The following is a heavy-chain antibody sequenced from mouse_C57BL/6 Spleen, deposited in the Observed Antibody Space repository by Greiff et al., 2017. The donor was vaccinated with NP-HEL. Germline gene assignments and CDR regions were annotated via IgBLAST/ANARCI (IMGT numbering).Heavy chain of an antibody. Sequence: QVQLQQPGAELVMPGASVKLSCKASGYTFTSYWMHWVKPRPGQGLEWIGEIDPSDSYTNYNQKFKGKSTLTVDKSSSTAYMQLSSLTSEDSAVYYCARRDDGYYVDYWGQGTTLTVSS. V-gene: IGHV1-69*01. CDR3: ARRDDGYYVDY. D-gene: IGHD2-3*01. CDR2: IDPSDSYT. CDR1: GYTFTSYW. J-gene: IGHJ2*01.